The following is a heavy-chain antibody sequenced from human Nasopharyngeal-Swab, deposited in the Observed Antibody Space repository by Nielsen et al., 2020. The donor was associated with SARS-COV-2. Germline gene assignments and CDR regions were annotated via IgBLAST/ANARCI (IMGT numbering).Heavy chain of an antibody. CDR1: GFSISGYW. Sequence: GESLKISCAASGFSISGYWMHWVRQAPGKGLVWVSRISSDGGANYADSATGRFTISRDNAKNTVYLQMNSLGDEDTAVYYCLRGMAGYGWFDPWGQGILVTVSS. J-gene: IGHJ5*02. D-gene: IGHD2-2*03. CDR3: LRGMAGYGWFDP. CDR2: ISSDGGA. V-gene: IGHV3-74*01.